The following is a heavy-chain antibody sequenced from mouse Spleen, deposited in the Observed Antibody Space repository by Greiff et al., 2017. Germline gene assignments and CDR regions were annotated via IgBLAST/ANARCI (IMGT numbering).Heavy chain of an antibody. CDR3: VRHEGDGYPYAMDY. CDR2: IRSKSNNYAT. CDR1: GFSFNTYA. Sequence: EVQVVESGGGLVQPKGSLKLSCAASGFSFNTYAMNWVRQAPGKGLEWVARIRSKSNNYATYYADSVKDRFTISRDDSESMLYLQMNNLKTEDTAMYYCVRHEGDGYPYAMDYWGQGTSVTVSS. J-gene: IGHJ4*01. V-gene: IGHV10-1*01. D-gene: IGHD2-3*01.